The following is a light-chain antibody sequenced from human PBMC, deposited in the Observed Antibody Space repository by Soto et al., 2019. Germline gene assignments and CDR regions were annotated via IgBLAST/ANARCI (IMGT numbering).Light chain of an antibody. CDR2: AAT. CDR1: QDIGSD. CDR3: LQHNSYPRA. Sequence: DLQMTQSPSSLSAFVGDRVTITCRASQDIGSDLGWYQQKPGKAPNRLIYAATSLQSGVPSRFSGSGSGTEFTLTISSLQPEDFATYYCLQHNSYPRAFGQGTKVEIK. J-gene: IGKJ1*01. V-gene: IGKV1-17*01.